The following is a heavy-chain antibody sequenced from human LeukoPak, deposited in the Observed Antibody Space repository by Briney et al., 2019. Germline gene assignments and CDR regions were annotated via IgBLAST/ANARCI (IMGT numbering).Heavy chain of an antibody. CDR1: GFTFSSYA. J-gene: IGHJ5*02. V-gene: IGHV3-23*01. CDR3: AKDQQWLVTHWFDP. D-gene: IGHD6-19*01. Sequence: PGGSLRLSCAASGFTFSSYAMSWVRQAPGKGLEWVSAISGSGGHTYYADSVKGRFTISRDNSKNTLYLQMNSLSAEDTAVYYCAKDQQWLVTHWFDPWGQGTLVTVSS. CDR2: ISGSGGHT.